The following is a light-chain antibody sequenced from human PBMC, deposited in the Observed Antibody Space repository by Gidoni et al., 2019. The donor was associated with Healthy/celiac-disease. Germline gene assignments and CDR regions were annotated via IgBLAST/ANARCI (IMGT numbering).Light chain of an antibody. CDR1: SGHSSYA. CDR3: QTWGTGIWM. V-gene: IGLV4-69*01. Sequence: LVLTQSPPASAPLGASVKLTCTLSSGHSSYAIAWHQQQPEEGPRYLMKLNSDGSHSKGDGIPDRFSGSSSGPERYLTISSLQSEDEADYYCQTWGTGIWMFGGGTKLTVL. J-gene: IGLJ3*02. CDR2: LNSDGSH.